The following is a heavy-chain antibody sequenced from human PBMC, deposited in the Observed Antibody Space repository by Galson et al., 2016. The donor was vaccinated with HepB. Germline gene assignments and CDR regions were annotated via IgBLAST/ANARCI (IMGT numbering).Heavy chain of an antibody. Sequence: SLRLSCAASGFTFSDYGMHWVRQPPGKGLEWVASICHDGSPKFYADSVKGRFTISRDNSKNTVHLQMNSLSAVDTAVYYCARDASGSRADFDYWGQGTLVTVSS. V-gene: IGHV3-33*01. J-gene: IGHJ4*02. CDR2: ICHDGSPK. CDR1: GFTFSDYG. D-gene: IGHD3-10*01. CDR3: ARDASGSRADFDY.